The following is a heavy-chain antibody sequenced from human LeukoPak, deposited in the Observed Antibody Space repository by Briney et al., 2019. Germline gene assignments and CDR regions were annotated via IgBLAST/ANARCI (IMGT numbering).Heavy chain of an antibody. CDR2: INPNSGGT. D-gene: IGHD2-15*01. Sequence: ASVKVSCKASGYTFTGYYMHWVRQAPGQGLEWMGRINPNSGGTNYAQKFQGRVTMTRDTSISTAYMELCRLRSDDTAVYYCALGEDVIVVVVAAKEDAFDIWGQGTMVTVSS. CDR1: GYTFTGYY. CDR3: ALGEDVIVVVVAAKEDAFDI. V-gene: IGHV1-2*06. J-gene: IGHJ3*02.